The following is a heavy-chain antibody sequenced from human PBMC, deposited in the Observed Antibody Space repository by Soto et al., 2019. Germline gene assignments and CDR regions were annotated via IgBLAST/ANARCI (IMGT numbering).Heavy chain of an antibody. J-gene: IGHJ4*02. V-gene: IGHV4-34*01. CDR3: ARGEPYYFDY. Sequence: SETLSLTCAVYGGSFSGYYWSWIRQPPGKGLEWIGEINHSGGTNYNPSLKSRVTISVDTSKNQFSLKLSSVTAADTAVYYCARGEPYYFDYWGQGTLVTVSS. CDR1: GGSFSGYY. CDR2: INHSGGT.